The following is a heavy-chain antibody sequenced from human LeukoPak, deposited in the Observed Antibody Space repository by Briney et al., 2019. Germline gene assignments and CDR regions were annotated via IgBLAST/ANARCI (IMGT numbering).Heavy chain of an antibody. Sequence: SVKVSCKASGGTFSSYAISWVRQAPGQGLEWVGGIIPIFGTANYAQKFQGRVTITADESTSTAYMELSSLRSEDTAVYYCARGGSYGWYYFDYWGQGTLVTVSS. CDR1: GGTFSSYA. V-gene: IGHV1-69*13. CDR3: ARGGSYGWYYFDY. J-gene: IGHJ4*02. D-gene: IGHD6-19*01. CDR2: IIPIFGTA.